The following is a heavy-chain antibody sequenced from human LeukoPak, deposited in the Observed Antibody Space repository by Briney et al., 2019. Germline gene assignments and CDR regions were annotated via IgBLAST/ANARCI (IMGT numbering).Heavy chain of an antibody. D-gene: IGHD3-10*01. V-gene: IGHV4-4*07. CDR1: GGSISSYY. Sequence: SETLSLTCTVSGGSISSYYWSWIRQPAGKGLEWIGRIYTSGRTNYNPSLKSRVTMSVDTSKNQFSLRLSSVTAADTAVYYCARFFGSGSYSPGGSYYYHMDVWGKGTTVIISS. CDR2: IYTSGRT. J-gene: IGHJ6*03. CDR3: ARFFGSGSYSPGGSYYYHMDV.